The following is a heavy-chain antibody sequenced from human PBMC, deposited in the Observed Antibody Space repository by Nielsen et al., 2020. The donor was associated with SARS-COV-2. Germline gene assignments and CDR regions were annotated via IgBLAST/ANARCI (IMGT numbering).Heavy chain of an antibody. CDR3: ARASSGSYYPYYYYGMDV. V-gene: IGHV3-48*03. CDR1: GFTFSSYE. J-gene: IGHJ6*02. D-gene: IGHD1-26*01. Sequence: GESLKISCAASGFTFSSYEMNWVRQAPGKGLEWVSYISSSGSTIYYADSVKGRFTISRDNAKNSLYLQMNSLRAEDTAVYYCARASSGSYYPYYYYGMDVWGQGTTVTVSS. CDR2: ISSSGSTI.